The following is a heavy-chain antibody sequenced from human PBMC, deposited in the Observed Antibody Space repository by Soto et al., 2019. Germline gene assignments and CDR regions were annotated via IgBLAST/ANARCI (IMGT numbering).Heavy chain of an antibody. D-gene: IGHD1-26*01. CDR1: GGSINSYY. CDR3: ARTQRSCYFFDS. V-gene: IGHV4-59*01. J-gene: IGHJ4*02. Sequence: PSETLSLTCTVSGGSINSYYWHWIRQSPGKGLEWIGYIYFSGSTNYNPSLESRVTMSVDRSKNQFSLKLTSVTAADTAVYYCARTQRSCYFFDSWGQGTLVTVS. CDR2: IYFSGST.